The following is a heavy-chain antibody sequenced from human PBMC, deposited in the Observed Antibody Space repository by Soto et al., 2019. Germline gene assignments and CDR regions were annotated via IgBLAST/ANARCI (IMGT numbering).Heavy chain of an antibody. CDR2: ISSSSSYI. Sequence: PGGSLRLSCAASGFTFSSYSMNWVRQAPGKGLEWVSSISSSSSYIYYADSVKGRLTISRDNAKNSLYLQMNSLRAEDTAVYYCARDLGEPDWFAPWGQGTLVTVSS. CDR1: GFTFSSYS. J-gene: IGHJ5*02. CDR3: ARDLGEPDWFAP. V-gene: IGHV3-21*01. D-gene: IGHD2-21*01.